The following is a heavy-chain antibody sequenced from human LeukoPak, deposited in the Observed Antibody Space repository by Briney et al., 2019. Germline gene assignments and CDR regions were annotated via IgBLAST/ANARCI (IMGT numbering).Heavy chain of an antibody. J-gene: IGHJ4*02. V-gene: IGHV4-34*01. CDR1: GGSFSGYY. Sequence: SETLSLTCAVYGGSFSGYYWSWIRQPPGKGLGWIGEINHSGSTNYNPSLKSRVTISVDTSKNQFSLKLSSVTAADTAVYYCARASPTFDYWGQGTLVTVSS. CDR3: ARASPTFDY. CDR2: INHSGST.